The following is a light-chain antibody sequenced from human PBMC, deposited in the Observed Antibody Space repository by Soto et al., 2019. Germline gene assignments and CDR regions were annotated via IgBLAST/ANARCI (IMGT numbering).Light chain of an antibody. V-gene: IGKV3-11*01. Sequence: EIVLTQSPATLSLSPGDRATLSCRASQSVRSYLAWYQQKPGQAPRLLIYDASNRATGIPARFSGSGSGTDFTLTVSSLEPEDFAVYYCXQRSDWPPTFGGGTKVEIE. CDR2: DAS. J-gene: IGKJ4*01. CDR1: QSVRSY. CDR3: XQRSDWPPT.